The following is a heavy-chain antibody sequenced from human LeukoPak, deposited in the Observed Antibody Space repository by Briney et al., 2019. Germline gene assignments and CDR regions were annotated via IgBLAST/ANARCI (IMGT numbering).Heavy chain of an antibody. CDR1: GFTFSSYG. V-gene: IGHV3-30*02. J-gene: IGHJ3*02. D-gene: IGHD2-15*01. CDR3: ARHRSGGSQDDAFDI. Sequence: GGSLRLSCAASGFTFSSYGMHWVRQAPGKGLEWVAFIRYDGSNKYYADSVKGRFTISRDNAKNSLFLQMNSLRAEDTAVYYCARHRSGGSQDDAFDIWGQGTLVTVSS. CDR2: IRYDGSNK.